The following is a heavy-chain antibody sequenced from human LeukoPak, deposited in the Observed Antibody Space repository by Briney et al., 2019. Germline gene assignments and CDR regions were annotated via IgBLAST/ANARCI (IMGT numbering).Heavy chain of an antibody. CDR1: GFTFSSYA. CDR3: ANDIAAAHNFDY. V-gene: IGHV3-23*01. Sequence: GGSLRLSCAASGFTFSSYAMNWVRQAPGKGLEWVSAISGSGGSTYYADSVKGRFTISRDNSKNTVYLQMNSLRAEDTAVYYCANDIAAAHNFDYWGQGTLVTVSS. CDR2: ISGSGGST. J-gene: IGHJ4*02. D-gene: IGHD6-13*01.